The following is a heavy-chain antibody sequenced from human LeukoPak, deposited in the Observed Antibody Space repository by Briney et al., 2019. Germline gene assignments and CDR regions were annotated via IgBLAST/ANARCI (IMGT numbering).Heavy chain of an antibody. CDR2: INHSGST. V-gene: IGHV4-34*01. D-gene: IGHD3-22*01. CDR1: GGSFSGYY. Sequence: SETLSLTCAVYGGSFSGYYWSWIRQPPGKGLEWIGEINHSGSTNYNPSLKSRVTISVDTSKNRFSLKLSSVTAADTAVYYCARGPKWLLLGYFDYWGQGTLVTVSS. CDR3: ARGPKWLLLGYFDY. J-gene: IGHJ4*02.